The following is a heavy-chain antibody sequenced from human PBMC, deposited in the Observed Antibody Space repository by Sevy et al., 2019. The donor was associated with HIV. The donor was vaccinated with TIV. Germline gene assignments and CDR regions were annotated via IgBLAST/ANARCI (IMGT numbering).Heavy chain of an antibody. V-gene: IGHV4-59*01. CDR3: ARDRLNYGEGYYYYGMDV. Sequence: SETLSLTRTVSGGSISSYYWSWIRQPPGKGLEWIGYIYYSGSTNYNPSLKSRVTISVDTSKNQFSLKLSSVTAADTAVYYCARDRLNYGEGYYYYGMDVWGQGTTVTVSS. CDR1: GGSISSYY. D-gene: IGHD4-17*01. CDR2: IYYSGST. J-gene: IGHJ6*02.